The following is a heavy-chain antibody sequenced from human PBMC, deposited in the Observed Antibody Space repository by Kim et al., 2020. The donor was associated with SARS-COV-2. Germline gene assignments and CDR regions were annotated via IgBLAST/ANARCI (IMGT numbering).Heavy chain of an antibody. CDR2: IIPIFGTA. CDR3: ARGRLLWFGELLVRSPDISPFDY. CDR1: GGTFSSYA. J-gene: IGHJ4*02. Sequence: SVKVSCKASGGTFSSYAISWVRQAPGQGLEWMGGIIPIFGTANYAQKFQGRVTITADESTSTAYMELSSLRSEDTAVYYCARGRLLWFGELLVRSPDISPFDYWGQVTLVTVSS. V-gene: IGHV1-69*13. D-gene: IGHD3-10*01.